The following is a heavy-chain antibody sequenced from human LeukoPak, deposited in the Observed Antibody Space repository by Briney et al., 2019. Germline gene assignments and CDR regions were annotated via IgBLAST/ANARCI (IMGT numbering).Heavy chain of an antibody. V-gene: IGHV3-48*03. CDR1: GFTFSSYQ. J-gene: IGHJ6*02. Sequence: GGSLRLSCAASGFTFSSYQMNWVRQAPGKGLEWVSYICSSGSTISYADSVKGRFTISRDNAKNSLYLQMNSLRAEDTAVYYCARDGTTVTTNYHYGMDVWGQGSTVTVSS. CDR3: ARDGTTVTTNYHYGMDV. D-gene: IGHD4-17*01. CDR2: ICSSGSTI.